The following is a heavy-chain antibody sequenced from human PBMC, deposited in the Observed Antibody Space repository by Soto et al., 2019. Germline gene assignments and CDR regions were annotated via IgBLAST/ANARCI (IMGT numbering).Heavy chain of an antibody. D-gene: IGHD3-10*01. J-gene: IGHJ6*02. CDR3: AREVLVWFGEFLEDYYYHGMDV. CDR2: IKEDGSET. CDR1: GFTLSSYW. V-gene: IGHV3-7*05. Sequence: EVQVVESGGGLVQPGGSLRLSCAASGFTLSSYWMTWVRQAPGKGLEWVANIKEDGSETYYVDSVKGRFTISRDNAKNSLYLQLNSLRADDTAVYYCAREVLVWFGEFLEDYYYHGMDVWGQGTTVTVSS.